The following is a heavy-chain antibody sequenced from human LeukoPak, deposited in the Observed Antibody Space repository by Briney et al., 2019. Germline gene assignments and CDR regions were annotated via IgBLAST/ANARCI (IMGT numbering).Heavy chain of an antibody. CDR2: IRYDGSNK. CDR3: ARGQQLVLGAFDI. J-gene: IGHJ3*02. Sequence: PGGSLRLPCAASGFTFSSYGMHWVRQAPGKGLEWVAFIRYDGSNKYYADSVKGRFTISRDNSKNTLYLQMNSLRVEDTAVYYCARGQQLVLGAFDIWGQGTMVTVSS. V-gene: IGHV3-30*02. CDR1: GFTFSSYG. D-gene: IGHD6-13*01.